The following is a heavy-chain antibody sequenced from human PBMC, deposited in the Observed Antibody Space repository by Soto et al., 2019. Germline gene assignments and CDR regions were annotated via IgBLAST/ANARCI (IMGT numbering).Heavy chain of an antibody. Sequence: GGSLRLSCDASGFTFSSYYMTWIRQPPGKGLDWVSYISSSGNSIYYADSVEGRFTISRDNSKNTLYLQMNSLRAEDTAVYYCARDGWLPHYYFDYWGQGTLVTVSS. CDR3: ARDGWLPHYYFDY. V-gene: IGHV3-11*04. J-gene: IGHJ4*02. CDR2: ISSSGNSI. D-gene: IGHD5-12*01. CDR1: GFTFSSYY.